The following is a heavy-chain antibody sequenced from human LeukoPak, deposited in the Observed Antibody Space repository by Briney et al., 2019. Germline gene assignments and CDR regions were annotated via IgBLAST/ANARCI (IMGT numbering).Heavy chain of an antibody. V-gene: IGHV3-23*01. J-gene: IGHJ4*02. D-gene: IGHD1-1*01. CDR2: ISPGGGTT. Sequence: GGSLRLSCAVSGFAFGSEAMSWVRQSPARGLEWVASISPGGGTTYYADYVKGRFIISRDNSNNTLYVQMNSLRAEDTAVYYCAKSRPGSANWALRIFDNWGQGALVTVSS. CDR1: GFAFGSEA. CDR3: AKSRPGSANWALRIFDN.